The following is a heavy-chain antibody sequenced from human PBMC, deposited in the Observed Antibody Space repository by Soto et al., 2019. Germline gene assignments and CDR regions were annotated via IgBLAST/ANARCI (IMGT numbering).Heavy chain of an antibody. CDR2: ISSSSGST. J-gene: IGHJ4*02. D-gene: IGHD5-12*01. CDR3: ATVGSVRYSGQHSDY. CDR1: GFTFSNYA. Sequence: EVQLLESGGGLVQPGGSLRLSCAASGFTFSNYAMNWVRQAPAKGLEWVSTISSSSGSTYYADSVKGRFTISRDNSKKSLYLQMNSLRGDDTAVYYCATVGSVRYSGQHSDYWGQGTLVTISS. V-gene: IGHV3-23*01.